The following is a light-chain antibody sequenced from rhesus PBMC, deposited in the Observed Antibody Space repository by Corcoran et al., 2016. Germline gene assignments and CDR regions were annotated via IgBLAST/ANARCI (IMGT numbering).Light chain of an antibody. CDR3: QQYNSAIT. CDR2: KAS. J-gene: IGKJ4*01. V-gene: IGKV1-21*01. Sequence: DIQMTQSPASLSASVGDRVTMTCRASQDIVYWLAWYQQKPGKAPKLLIYKASRLQSGVPSRFSGSGSGTDFTLTISGLQPEDVATYYCQQYNSAITFGGWTKVEIK. CDR1: QDIVYW.